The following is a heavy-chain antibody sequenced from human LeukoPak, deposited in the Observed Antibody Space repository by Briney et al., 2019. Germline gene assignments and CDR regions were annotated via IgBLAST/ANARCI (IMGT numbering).Heavy chain of an antibody. CDR3: AADRYYDSSGYRVSSFDY. CDR2: IVVGSGNT. J-gene: IGHJ4*02. D-gene: IGHD3-22*01. Sequence: SVKVSCKASGFTFTSSAMQWVRQARGQRLEWIGWIVVGSGNTNYAQKFQERVTITRDMSTSTAYMELSSLRSEDTAVYYCAADRYYDSSGYRVSSFDYWGQGTLVTVSS. V-gene: IGHV1-58*02. CDR1: GFTFTSSA.